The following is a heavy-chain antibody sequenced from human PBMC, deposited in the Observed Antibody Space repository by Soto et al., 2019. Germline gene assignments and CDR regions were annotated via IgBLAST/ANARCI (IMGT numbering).Heavy chain of an antibody. CDR1: GFTVSNNY. J-gene: IGHJ4*02. CDR3: ATRMTTAPY. V-gene: IGHV3-66*01. D-gene: IGHD4-17*01. Sequence: EVKLVQSGGGLVQPGGSLRLSCAASGFTVSNNYLSWVRQAPGKGLQWVSLIYSDGGTDYAESVKGRFTISRDNSKNTLYLQMNSLKADDTAIYYCATRMTTAPYWGQGTLVTVSS. CDR2: IYSDGGT.